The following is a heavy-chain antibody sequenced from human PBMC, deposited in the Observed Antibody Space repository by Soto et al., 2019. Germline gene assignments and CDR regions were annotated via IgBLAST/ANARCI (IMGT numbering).Heavy chain of an antibody. CDR3: AKVTKRAAAGRYEYYKYGMDV. CDR2: ISDSSSYI. Sequence: GGSLRLSCAASGFTFSSYSMNWVRQAPGKXLEWLSSISDSSSYIYYAGSVKGRFTISRDNSKNTLYLQMNSLRAEDTAVYYCAKVTKRAAAGRYEYYKYGMDVWGQGTTVTVSS. V-gene: IGHV3-21*01. J-gene: IGHJ6*02. D-gene: IGHD6-13*01. CDR1: GFTFSSYS.